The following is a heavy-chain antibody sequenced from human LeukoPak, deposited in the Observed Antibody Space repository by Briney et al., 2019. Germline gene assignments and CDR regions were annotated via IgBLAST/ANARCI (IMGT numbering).Heavy chain of an antibody. V-gene: IGHV1-2*04. D-gene: IGHD1-26*01. CDR2: IHPNSGGT. Sequence: ASVNVSCKASGYTFTGYYMHWVRQAPGQGLEWMGWIHPNSGGTNYAQKFQGWVTMTRDTSISTAYMELSRLRSDDTAVYYCARSVGATPSAFDIWGQGTMVTVSP. J-gene: IGHJ3*02. CDR1: GYTFTGYY. CDR3: ARSVGATPSAFDI.